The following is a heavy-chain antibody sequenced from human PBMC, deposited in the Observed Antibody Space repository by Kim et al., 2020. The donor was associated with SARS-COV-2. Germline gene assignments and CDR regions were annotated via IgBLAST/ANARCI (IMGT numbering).Heavy chain of an antibody. Sequence: GGALRLSCAASGCTFSSYAMHWVRQAPGKGLEWVAVISYDGSNKYYADSVKGRFTISRDNSKNTLYLQMNSLRAEDTAVYYCARGSFESMIVVGNNAFDIWGQGTMVTVSS. CDR1: GCTFSSYA. D-gene: IGHD3-22*01. V-gene: IGHV3-30*04. J-gene: IGHJ3*02. CDR3: ARGSFESMIVVGNNAFDI. CDR2: ISYDGSNK.